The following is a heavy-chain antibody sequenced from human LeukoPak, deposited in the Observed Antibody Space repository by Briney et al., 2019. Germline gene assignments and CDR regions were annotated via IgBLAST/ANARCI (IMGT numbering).Heavy chain of an antibody. V-gene: IGHV4-30-4*01. CDR3: ARGQTTAPYGSGSYYFDY. Sequence: SQTLSLTCTVSGGSISSGDYYWGWIRQPPGKGLEWIGYIYYSGSTYYNPSLKSRVTISVDTSKNQFSLKLSSVTAADTAVYYCARGQTTAPYGSGSYYFDYWGQGTLVTVSS. CDR1: GGSISSGDYY. D-gene: IGHD3-10*01. J-gene: IGHJ4*02. CDR2: IYYSGST.